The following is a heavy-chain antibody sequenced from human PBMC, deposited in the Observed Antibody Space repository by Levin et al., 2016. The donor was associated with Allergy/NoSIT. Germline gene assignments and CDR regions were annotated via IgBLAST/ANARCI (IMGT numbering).Heavy chain of an antibody. V-gene: IGHV3-11*01. CDR3: AREGNEYSGWYYYYYYGMDV. Sequence: WIRQPPGKGLEWVSYISSSGSTIYYADSVKGRFTISRDNAKNSLYLQMNSLRAEDTAVYYCAREGNEYSGWYYYYYYGMDVWGQGTTVTVSS. J-gene: IGHJ6*02. D-gene: IGHD5-12*01. CDR2: ISSSGSTI.